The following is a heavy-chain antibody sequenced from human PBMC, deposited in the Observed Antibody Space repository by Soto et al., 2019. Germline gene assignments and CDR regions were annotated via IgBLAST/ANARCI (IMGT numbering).Heavy chain of an antibody. CDR1: GGSISSSNW. CDR2: IYHSGST. V-gene: IGHV4-4*02. J-gene: IGHJ5*02. D-gene: IGHD6-13*01. Sequence: SETLSLTCAVSGGSISSSNWWSWVRQPPGKGLEWIGEIYHSGSTNYNPSLKSRATISVDKSKNQFSLKLNSVTAADTAVYYCARRERAAGTDWWFDPWGQGTLVT. CDR3: ARRERAAGTDWWFDP.